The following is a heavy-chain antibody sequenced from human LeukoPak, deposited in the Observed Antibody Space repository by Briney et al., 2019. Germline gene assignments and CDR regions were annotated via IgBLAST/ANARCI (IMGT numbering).Heavy chain of an antibody. CDR2: VYYSGST. CDR3: ARRDYAAWFDP. J-gene: IGHJ5*02. Sequence: PSETLSLTCNVSGDSITSGALYWAWIRQSPGKGLERIGNVYYSGSTQYNPSLRGRVSISMDKTKNQFSLNLNSVSVTDTAIYYSARRDYAAWFDPWGQGTLVTVSS. V-gene: IGHV4-39*01. CDR1: GDSITSGALY. D-gene: IGHD4/OR15-4a*01.